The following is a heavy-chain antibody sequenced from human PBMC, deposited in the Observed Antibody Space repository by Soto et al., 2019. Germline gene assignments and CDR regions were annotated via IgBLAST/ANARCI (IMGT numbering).Heavy chain of an antibody. CDR1: GYTFTTYG. V-gene: IGHV1-18*01. CDR2: ISTTNGRS. D-gene: IGHD3-3*01. Sequence: QVQLVQSGAEVKKPGASVKVSCKATGYTFTTYGITWMRQARGQGLEWMGWISTTNGRSKYAQKSQCKVDMHKDTTTTTVDMDVSRLTSDDTAVYYCARVTGRSGSFLFGNWFVPWGLGTLVTVFS. J-gene: IGHJ5*01. CDR3: ARVTGRSGSFLFGNWFVP.